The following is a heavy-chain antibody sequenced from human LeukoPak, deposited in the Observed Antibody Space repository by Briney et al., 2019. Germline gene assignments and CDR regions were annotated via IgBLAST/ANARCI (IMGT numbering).Heavy chain of an antibody. J-gene: IGHJ4*02. Sequence: GGSLRLSCAASGFTFTSAWMSWVRQAPGKRLEWVSGIRDSGVSTFYADSVKGRLTIARDNSRNTLYLEMNSLRVEDTAVYYCAKEVGAIGRPLFDSWGQGTRVTVSS. CDR3: AKEVGAIGRPLFDS. CDR2: IRDSGVST. CDR1: GFTFTSAW. D-gene: IGHD1-1*01. V-gene: IGHV3-23*01.